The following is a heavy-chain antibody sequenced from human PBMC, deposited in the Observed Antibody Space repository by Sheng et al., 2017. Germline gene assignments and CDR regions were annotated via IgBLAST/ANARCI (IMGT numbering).Heavy chain of an antibody. V-gene: IGHV4-39*07. CDR3: VRRRSTMIGSFDY. J-gene: IGHJ4*02. CDR1: GGSISSSSYY. Sequence: QLQLQESGPGLVKPSETLSLTCTVSGGSISSSSYYWGWIRQPPGKGLEWIGSIYYSGSTYYNPSLKSRVTISVDTSKNQFSLKLSSVTAADTAVYYCVRRRSTMIGSFDYWGQGTLVTVSS. CDR2: IYYSGST. D-gene: IGHD3-22*01.